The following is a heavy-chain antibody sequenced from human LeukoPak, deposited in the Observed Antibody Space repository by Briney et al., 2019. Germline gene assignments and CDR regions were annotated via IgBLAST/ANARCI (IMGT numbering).Heavy chain of an antibody. CDR1: GFSFSDFY. CDR3: AREARGSGRDFDY. D-gene: IGHD1-26*01. J-gene: IGHJ4*02. Sequence: KPGGSLRLSCAASGFSFSDFYMSWIRQAPGMGLEWISYIGTRSNPIYYADSAKGRFTISRDDAKNSLYLQMNSLRDEDTAVYFCAREARGSGRDFDYWGQGILVTVSS. CDR2: IGTRSNPI. V-gene: IGHV3-11*01.